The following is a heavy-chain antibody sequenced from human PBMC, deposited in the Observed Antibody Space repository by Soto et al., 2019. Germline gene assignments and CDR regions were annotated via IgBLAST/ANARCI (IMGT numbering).Heavy chain of an antibody. CDR2: IYYSGST. D-gene: IGHD3-22*01. J-gene: IGHJ4*02. CDR3: ARITTYYYDSSGHDY. V-gene: IGHV4-59*12. Sequence: PSETLXLTFTVSGGSISSYYWSWIRQPPGKGLEWIGYIYYSGSTNYNPSLKSRVTISVDTSKNQFSLKLSSVTAADTAVYYCARITTYYYDSSGHDYWGQGTLVTVSS. CDR1: GGSISSYY.